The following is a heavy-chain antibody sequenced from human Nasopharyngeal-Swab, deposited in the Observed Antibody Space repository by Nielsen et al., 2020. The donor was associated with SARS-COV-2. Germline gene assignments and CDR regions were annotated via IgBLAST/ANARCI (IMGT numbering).Heavy chain of an antibody. Sequence: GESLKISCSASGLTFSTHDMSWVRQAPGKGLEWVGFIRSKAYGGTTEYAASVKGRFTISRDDSKSIAYLQMNSLKTEDTAMYYCTRDDFWSGYYPYWGQGTLVTVSS. CDR3: TRDDFWSGYYPY. V-gene: IGHV3-49*04. CDR2: IRSKAYGGTT. J-gene: IGHJ4*02. CDR1: GLTFSTHD. D-gene: IGHD3-3*01.